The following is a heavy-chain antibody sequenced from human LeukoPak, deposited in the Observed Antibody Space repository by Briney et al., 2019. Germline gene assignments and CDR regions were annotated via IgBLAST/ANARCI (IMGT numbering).Heavy chain of an antibody. CDR3: ATSPTYYYGSGSYYLRAMDAFDI. V-gene: IGHV1-18*01. CDR1: GYTFTSYG. D-gene: IGHD3-10*01. Sequence: GASVKVSCKASGYTFTSYGISWVRQAPGQGLEWMGWISAYNGNTNYAQKLQGRVTMTTDTSTSTAYMELRSLRSDDTAVYYCATSPTYYYGSGSYYLRAMDAFDIWGQGTMVTVSS. J-gene: IGHJ3*02. CDR2: ISAYNGNT.